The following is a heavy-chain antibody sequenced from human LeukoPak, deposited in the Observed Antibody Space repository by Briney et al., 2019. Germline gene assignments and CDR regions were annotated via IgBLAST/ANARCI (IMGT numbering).Heavy chain of an antibody. V-gene: IGHV1-18*01. CDR1: GYTFTSYG. J-gene: IGHJ4*02. CDR3: AREVTGSGWYGGGYYFDY. Sequence: ASVKVSCKASGYTFTSYGISWVRQAPGQGLEWMGWISAYNGSTNYAQKLQGRVTMTTDTSTSTAYMELRSLRSDDTAVYYCAREVTGSGWYGGGYYFDYWGQGTLVTVSS. CDR2: ISAYNGST. D-gene: IGHD6-19*01.